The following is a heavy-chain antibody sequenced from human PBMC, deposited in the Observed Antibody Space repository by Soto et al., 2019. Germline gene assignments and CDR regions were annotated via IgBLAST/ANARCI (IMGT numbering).Heavy chain of an antibody. Sequence: SETLSLTCTVSGGSISSYYWSWIRQPPGKGLEWIGYIYYSGSTNYNPSLKSRVTISVDTSKNQFSLKLSSVTAADTAVYYCARHGLRLYYYYYMDVWGKGTTVTVSS. CDR2: IYYSGST. J-gene: IGHJ6*03. V-gene: IGHV4-59*08. CDR1: GGSISSYY. D-gene: IGHD4-17*01. CDR3: ARHGLRLYYYYYMDV.